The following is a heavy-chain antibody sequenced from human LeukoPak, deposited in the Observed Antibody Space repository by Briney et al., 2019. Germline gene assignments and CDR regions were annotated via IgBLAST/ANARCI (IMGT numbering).Heavy chain of an antibody. D-gene: IGHD3-10*01. V-gene: IGHV4-4*08. CDR1: GGSISSYY. CDR2: IFTSGNT. Sequence: SETLSLTCTVSGGSISSYYWSWIRQPPGKGLEWIGRIFTSGNTNYNSSLKSRVTISFDTSKDQFSLRLSSVTVADTAFYYCTRESATSGSTDWGQGTLVTVSS. J-gene: IGHJ4*02. CDR3: TRESATSGSTD.